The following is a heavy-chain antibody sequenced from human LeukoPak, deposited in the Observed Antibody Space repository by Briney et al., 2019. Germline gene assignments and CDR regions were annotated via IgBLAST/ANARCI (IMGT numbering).Heavy chain of an antibody. D-gene: IGHD6-13*01. Sequence: GASVKVSCKASGYTFTSYGISWVRQAPGQGLEWMGWISAYNGNTNYAQKLQGRVTMTTDTSTSTAYMELRSLRSDDTAVYYCAREVAAAGVYYFDYWGQGTLVTVSS. CDR1: GYTFTSYG. CDR3: AREVAAAGVYYFDY. J-gene: IGHJ4*02. CDR2: ISAYNGNT. V-gene: IGHV1-18*01.